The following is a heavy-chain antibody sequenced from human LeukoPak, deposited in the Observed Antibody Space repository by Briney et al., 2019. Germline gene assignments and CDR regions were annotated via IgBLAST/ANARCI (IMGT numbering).Heavy chain of an antibody. J-gene: IGHJ5*02. V-gene: IGHV3-49*03. D-gene: IGHD2-2*01. Sequence: PGRSQRLSCTASGFTFGDYAMSWFHHAPRKRLELVGFIRSKAYGGTTEYAASVKGRFTISRDDSKSIAYLQMNSLKTEDTAVYYCTRAYTQLGFDPWGQGTLVTVSS. CDR3: TRAYTQLGFDP. CDR2: IRSKAYGGTT. CDR1: GFTFGDYA.